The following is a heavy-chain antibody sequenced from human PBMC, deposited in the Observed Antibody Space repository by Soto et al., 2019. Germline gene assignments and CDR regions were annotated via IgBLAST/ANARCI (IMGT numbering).Heavy chain of an antibody. D-gene: IGHD6-13*01. J-gene: IGHJ4*02. CDR3: ATPEEYSSSWYYFDY. V-gene: IGHV3-23*01. CDR2: ISGSGGST. Sequence: GGSLRLSCAASGFTFSSYAMSWVRQAPEKGLEWVSAISGSGGSTYYADSVKGRFTISRDNSKNTLYLQMNSLRAEDTAVYYCATPEEYSSSWYYFDYWGQGTQVTVSS. CDR1: GFTFSSYA.